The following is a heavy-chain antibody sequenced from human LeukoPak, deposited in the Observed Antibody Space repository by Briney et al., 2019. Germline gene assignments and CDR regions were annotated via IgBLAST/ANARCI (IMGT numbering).Heavy chain of an antibody. D-gene: IGHD3-22*01. CDR1: EFTFSSYA. CDR2: ISGSGGTT. CDR3: AKDRDDSSGYPYDAFDI. Sequence: GGSLRLSCTASEFTFSSYAMTWGRQAPGKGLEWVSAISGSGGTTYYADSVKGRFTISRDNSKNTLYLQMNSLRAEDTAVYYCAKDRDDSSGYPYDAFDIWGQGTMVTVSS. J-gene: IGHJ3*02. V-gene: IGHV3-23*01.